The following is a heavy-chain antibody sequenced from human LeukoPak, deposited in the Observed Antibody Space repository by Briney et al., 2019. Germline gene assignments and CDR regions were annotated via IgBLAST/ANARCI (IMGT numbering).Heavy chain of an antibody. CDR2: INPNSGGT. D-gene: IGHD1-26*01. V-gene: IGHV1-2*04. CDR3: ARQVGAKYTGSNWFDP. CDR1: GYTFTGYY. Sequence: ASVTVSCKASGYTFTGYYMHWVRQAPGQGLEWMGWINPNSGGTNYAQKFQGWVTMTRDTSISTAYMELSRLRSDDTAVYYCARQVGAKYTGSNWFDPWGQGTLVTVSS. J-gene: IGHJ5*02.